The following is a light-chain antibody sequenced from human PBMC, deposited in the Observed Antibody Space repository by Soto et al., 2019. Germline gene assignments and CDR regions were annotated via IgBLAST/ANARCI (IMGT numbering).Light chain of an antibody. J-gene: IGKJ1*01. CDR1: QSVSSSY. CDR2: GTY. CDR3: QHYGT. V-gene: IGKV3-20*01. Sequence: EIVLTQSPGTLSLSPGERATLSCRASQSVSSSYLAWYQQTPGQAPRLLIHGTYSRATGIPDRFSGSGSGTDFTLTISRLEPEYFAVYYCQHYGTFGQGTKVDIK.